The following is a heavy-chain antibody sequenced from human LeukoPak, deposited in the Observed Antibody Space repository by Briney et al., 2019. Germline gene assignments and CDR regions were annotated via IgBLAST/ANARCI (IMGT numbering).Heavy chain of an antibody. CDR1: GIIFSNYW. J-gene: IGHJ4*02. V-gene: IGHV3-74*01. D-gene: IGHD5-18*01. CDR2: INRDGSST. Sequence: GGSLRLSCAASGIIFSNYWMHWVRQAPGKGLGWVSRINRDGSSTSYADSVKGRFTISRDNAKNTLYLQMNSLRAEDTAVYYCARGGGYSYGSFDYWGQGTLVTVSS. CDR3: ARGGGYSYGSFDY.